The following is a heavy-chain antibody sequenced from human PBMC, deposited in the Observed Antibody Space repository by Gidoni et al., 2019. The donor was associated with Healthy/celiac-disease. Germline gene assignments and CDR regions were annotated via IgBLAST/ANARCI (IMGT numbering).Heavy chain of an antibody. D-gene: IGHD1-26*01. CDR2: INSDGSGK. CDR1: GFIFSNYW. Sequence: EVQLVESGGGLVQPGGSLRLSCAASGFIFSNYWMHWVRQAPGKGLIWVSRINSDGSGKIYADSVKGRFTISRDNAKNTLYVQRNRLRAEDSAVYYWASQGAIIEVVDAPAYYGLDVWGQGTTVTVSS. J-gene: IGHJ6*02. CDR3: ASQGAIIEVVDAPAYYGLDV. V-gene: IGHV3-74*01.